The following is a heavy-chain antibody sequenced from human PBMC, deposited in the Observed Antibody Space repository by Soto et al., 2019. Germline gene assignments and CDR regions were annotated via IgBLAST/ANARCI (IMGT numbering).Heavy chain of an antibody. Sequence: QVQLVQSGAEVKMPGASVKVSCKASGYTFTGNYLHWVRQAPGQGLEWMGWINPNSGDTRYPQKFQGRVTLTRDTSISTAYTEVTRLTSDDTAVYYCARDLAGNAFDIWGQGTMVTVSS. CDR2: INPNSGDT. CDR3: ARDLAGNAFDI. D-gene: IGHD6-19*01. J-gene: IGHJ3*02. CDR1: GYTFTGNY. V-gene: IGHV1-2*02.